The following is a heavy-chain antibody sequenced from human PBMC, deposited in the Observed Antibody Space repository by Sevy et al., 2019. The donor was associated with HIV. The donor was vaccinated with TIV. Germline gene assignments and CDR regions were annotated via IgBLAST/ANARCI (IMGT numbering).Heavy chain of an antibody. CDR2: ISSTGNFE. CDR1: GFRLNTYA. CDR3: ARDAGYTTKFHPLH. V-gene: IGHV3-30*04. J-gene: IGHJ4*02. D-gene: IGHD5-12*01. Sequence: GGSLRLSCSASGFRLNTYAMHWVRQAPGKGLEWVSVISSTGNFESYAASLKGRFPISKDNSKNTVSLQMNSLRPEETAMYYCARDAGYTTKFHPLHWGQGNLVTVSS.